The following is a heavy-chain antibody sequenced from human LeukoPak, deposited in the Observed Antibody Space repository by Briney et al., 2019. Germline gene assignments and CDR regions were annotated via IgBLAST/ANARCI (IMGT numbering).Heavy chain of an antibody. J-gene: IGHJ6*03. V-gene: IGHV1-69*13. CDR2: IIPMFDTA. CDR3: ARTRSYYYYYWGV. CDR1: GYTLSSYA. Sequence: AAVKVSCKASGYTLSSYAISWVRQDPGRGVEWMGGIIPMFDTANYTQNFWGRVTLTADETTSTAYIEMSRLRSQDTAVYNFARTRSYYYYYWGVWGKGATVTISS.